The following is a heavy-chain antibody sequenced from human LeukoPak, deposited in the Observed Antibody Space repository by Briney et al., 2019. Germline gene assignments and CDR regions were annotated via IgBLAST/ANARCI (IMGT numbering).Heavy chain of an antibody. CDR1: GDSFSSNSAA. D-gene: IGHD5-12*01. Sequence: RSQTLSLTCAISGDSFSSNSAAWNWIRQSPSRGLEWLGRTYYRSKWYNDYAVSVKSRITINPDTSKNQFSLQLNSVTPEDTAVYYCARESRDIVATIFSFGGVWDYYYGMDVWGQGTTVTVSS. CDR3: ARESRDIVATIFSFGGVWDYYYGMDV. CDR2: TYYRSKWYN. J-gene: IGHJ6*02. V-gene: IGHV6-1*01.